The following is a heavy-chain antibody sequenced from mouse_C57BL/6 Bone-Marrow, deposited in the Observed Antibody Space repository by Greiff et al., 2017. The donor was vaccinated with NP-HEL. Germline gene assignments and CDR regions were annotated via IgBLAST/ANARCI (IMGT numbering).Heavy chain of an antibody. J-gene: IGHJ4*01. CDR3: ARWGLGYAMDY. D-gene: IGHD4-1*01. V-gene: IGHV1-69*01. Sequence: VQLQQPGAELVMPGASVKLSCKASGYTFTSYWMHWVKQRPGQGLEWIGEIDPSDSYTNYNQKFKGKSTLTVDKSSSTAYMQLSSLTSEDSAVYYCARWGLGYAMDYWGQGTSVTVSS. CDR1: GYTFTSYW. CDR2: IDPSDSYT.